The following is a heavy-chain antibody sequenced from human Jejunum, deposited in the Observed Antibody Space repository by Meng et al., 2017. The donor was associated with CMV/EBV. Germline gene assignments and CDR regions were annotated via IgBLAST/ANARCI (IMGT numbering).Heavy chain of an antibody. CDR2: IKNDGSEK. V-gene: IGHV3-7*01. D-gene: IGHD3-22*01. Sequence: FSNYWMIWVRQAPGKGLEWVANIKNDGSEKYYVNSVQGRFTISRDNAKNSLYLQMNSLRAEDTAVYYCARDMYYVSSGFFGREDYWGQGTLVTVSS. CDR1: FSNYW. CDR3: ARDMYYVSSGFFGREDY. J-gene: IGHJ4*02.